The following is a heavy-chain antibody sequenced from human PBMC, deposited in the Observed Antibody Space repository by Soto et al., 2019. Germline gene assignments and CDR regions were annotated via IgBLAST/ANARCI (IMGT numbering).Heavy chain of an antibody. V-gene: IGHV3-64*01. Sequence: PGGSLRLSCAASGFTFSSYAMHWVRQAPGKGLEYVSAISSNGGSTYYANSVKGRFTISRDNAKNALYLQMNSLRAEDTAVYYCASPLDTAMVDYYYGMDVWGQGTTVTAP. D-gene: IGHD5-18*01. CDR3: ASPLDTAMVDYYYGMDV. CDR2: ISSNGGST. J-gene: IGHJ6*02. CDR1: GFTFSSYA.